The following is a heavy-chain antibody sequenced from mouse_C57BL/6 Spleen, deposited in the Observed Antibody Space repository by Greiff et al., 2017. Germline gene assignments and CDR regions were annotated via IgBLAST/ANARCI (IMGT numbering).Heavy chain of an antibody. D-gene: IGHD2-4*01. J-gene: IGHJ3*01. CDR2: ILPGSGST. Sequence: HLQQSGAELMKPGASVKLSCKATGYTFTGYWIEWVKQRPGHGLEWIGEILPGSGSTNYNEKFKGKATFTADTSSNTAYMQLSSLTTEDSAIYYCARRGDYDYDDEFAYWGQGTLVTVSA. CDR3: ARRGDYDYDDEFAY. CDR1: GYTFTGYW. V-gene: IGHV1-9*01.